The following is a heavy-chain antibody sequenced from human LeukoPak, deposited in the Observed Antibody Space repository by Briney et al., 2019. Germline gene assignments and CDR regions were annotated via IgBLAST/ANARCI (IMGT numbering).Heavy chain of an antibody. CDR3: ARVRGDPSIDY. J-gene: IGHJ4*02. CDR1: IESFSGYY. D-gene: IGHD2-21*02. CDR2: INHSGTT. Sequence: SETLSLTCAIYIESFSGYYWTWIRQPPGKGLEWIGEINHSGTTNYNPSLKSRVTISADTSKNQFSLKLTSVTAADTATYYCARVRGDPSIDYWGQGNLVTVAS. V-gene: IGHV4-34*01.